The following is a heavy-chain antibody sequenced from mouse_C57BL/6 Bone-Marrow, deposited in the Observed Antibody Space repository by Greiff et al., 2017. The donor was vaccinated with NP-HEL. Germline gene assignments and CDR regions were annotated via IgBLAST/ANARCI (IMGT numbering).Heavy chain of an antibody. D-gene: IGHD1-1*01. J-gene: IGHJ4*01. Sequence: VQLQQSGAELVKPGASVKISCKASGYAFSSYWMNWVKERPGKGLEWIGQIYPGDGDTKYNGKFKGKATLTADKSSSTAYMQVSSLTSEDSAVFFCARGDCGSPRFGCAMHYWGKGTSVRVS. CDR3: ARGDCGSPRFGCAMHY. V-gene: IGHV1-80*01. CDR2: IYPGDGDT. CDR1: GYAFSSYW.